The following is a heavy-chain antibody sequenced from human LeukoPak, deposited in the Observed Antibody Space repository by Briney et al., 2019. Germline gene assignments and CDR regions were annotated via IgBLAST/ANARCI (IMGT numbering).Heavy chain of an antibody. CDR1: GFMVNSKY. D-gene: IGHD6-13*01. CDR2: IYTGGYT. Sequence: GGSLRLSCAASGFMVNSKYMTWVRQAPGEGLEWVSVIYTGGYTNYADSVKGRFTISRDFSQNTLYLQMNSLRVEVTAVYFGARVGSTWCWYFDLWGRGTLVTVSS. V-gene: IGHV3-53*01. J-gene: IGHJ2*01. CDR3: ARVGSTWCWYFDL.